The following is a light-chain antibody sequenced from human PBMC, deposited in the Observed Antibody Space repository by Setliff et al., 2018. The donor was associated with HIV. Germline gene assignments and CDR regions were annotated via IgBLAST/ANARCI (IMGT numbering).Light chain of an antibody. CDR1: KIGRKS. J-gene: IGLJ1*01. V-gene: IGLV3-21*03. Sequence: SYELTQPPSVSVAPGKTARITCGGNKIGRKSVHWYQQKPGQAPVLVVYDDRDGAPETADRFSVSKSGNVATLTISRVEVGDEGDYYCQVWDNNGDLYVFGSGTKVTVL. CDR3: QVWDNNGDLYV. CDR2: DDR.